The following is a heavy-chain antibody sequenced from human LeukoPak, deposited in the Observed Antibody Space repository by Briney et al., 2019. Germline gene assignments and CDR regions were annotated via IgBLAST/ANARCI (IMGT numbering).Heavy chain of an antibody. CDR2: INPNTGAT. CDR1: GYIFTDFF. CDR3: ARQDCSSTSCLKALFAFDI. J-gene: IGHJ3*02. D-gene: IGHD2-2*01. V-gene: IGHV1-2*02. Sequence: ASVKVSCKASGYIFTDFFMHWVRQAPGQGLEWMGWINPNTGATHCAQKFQGRVTMTRDTSIRTDYMELSSLKSDDTAVYYCARQDCSSTSCLKALFAFDIWGQGTMVTVSS.